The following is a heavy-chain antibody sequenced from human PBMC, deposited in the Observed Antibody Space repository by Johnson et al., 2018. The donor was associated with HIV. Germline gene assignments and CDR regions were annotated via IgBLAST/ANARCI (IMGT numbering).Heavy chain of an antibody. J-gene: IGHJ3*02. V-gene: IGHV3-30-3*01. CDR1: GFTFSSYA. D-gene: IGHD6-13*01. CDR2: ISYDGSNK. CDR3: ARDTEYSSNWHAFDI. Sequence: QVQLVESGGVVVQPGRSLRLSCAASGFTFSSYAMHWVRQAPGKGLEWVAFISYDGSNKYYADSVKGRFTISKDNSKNTLYLQVKSLRAEDTAVYYCARDTEYSSNWHAFDIWGQGTMVTVSS.